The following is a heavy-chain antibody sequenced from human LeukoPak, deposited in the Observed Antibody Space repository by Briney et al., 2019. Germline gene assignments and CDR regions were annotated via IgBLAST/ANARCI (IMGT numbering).Heavy chain of an antibody. V-gene: IGHV1-18*01. J-gene: IGHJ6*02. Sequence: ASVKVSCKASGYTFTSYGISWVRQAPGQGLEWMGWISAYNGNTNYAQKLQGRVTMTTDTSTSTAYMELRSLRSDDTAVYYCARDQGLRVVPAAMVGYYYYYGMDVWGQGTTVTVSS. CDR2: ISAYNGNT. CDR1: GYTFTSYG. D-gene: IGHD2-2*01. CDR3: ARDQGLRVVPAAMVGYYYYYGMDV.